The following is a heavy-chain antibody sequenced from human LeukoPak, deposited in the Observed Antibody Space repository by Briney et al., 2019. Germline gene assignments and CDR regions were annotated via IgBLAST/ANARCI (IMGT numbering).Heavy chain of an antibody. CDR2: MWDDGTNE. D-gene: IGHD1-26*01. V-gene: IGHV3-33*01. CDR1: GFNFGIYG. Sequence: GGSLRLSCTAPGFNFGIYGMHWVRQAPGKGLEWVAVMWDDGTNEYYVESVKGRFTISRDNGKRTLYLQMNSLRVEDTAVYYCAIRGGFRHWGQGTLVTVSS. CDR3: AIRGGFRH. J-gene: IGHJ1*01.